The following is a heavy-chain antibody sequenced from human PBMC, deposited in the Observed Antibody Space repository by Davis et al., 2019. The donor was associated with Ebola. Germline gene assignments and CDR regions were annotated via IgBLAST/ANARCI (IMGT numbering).Heavy chain of an antibody. CDR3: ARTLAYYDFWSGYYYRGYYFDY. V-gene: IGHV2-70*01. D-gene: IGHD3-3*01. J-gene: IGHJ4*02. CDR2: IDWDDDK. Sequence: SGPTLVKPTQTLTLTCTFSGFSLSTSGMCVSWIRQPPGKALECLALIDWDDDKYYSTSLKTRLTISKDTSKNQVVLTMTNMDPVDTATYYCARTLAYYDFWSGYYYRGYYFDYWGQGTLVTVSS. CDR1: GFSLSTSGMC.